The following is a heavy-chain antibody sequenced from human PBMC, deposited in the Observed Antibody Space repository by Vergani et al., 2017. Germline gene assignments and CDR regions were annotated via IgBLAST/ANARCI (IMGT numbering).Heavy chain of an antibody. J-gene: IGHJ3*02. CDR2: IWYDATNE. CDR3: ARDRILASGDVFDI. CDR1: GFTLSSYA. Sequence: QVQLVESGGGVVQPGRSLRLSCEASGFTLSSYAMHWVRQAPGKGLEWVAVIWYDATNEYYTDSVKGRFTISRDSSKNTLFLQMNSLRVKDTAVYYCARDRILASGDVFDIWGQGTMVTVSS. V-gene: IGHV3-33*08.